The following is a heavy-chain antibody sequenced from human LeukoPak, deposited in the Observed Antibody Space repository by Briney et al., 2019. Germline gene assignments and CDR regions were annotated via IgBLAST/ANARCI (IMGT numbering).Heavy chain of an antibody. CDR2: IYYSGST. V-gene: IGHV4-39*07. CDR1: GGSISSSSYY. Sequence: SETLSLTCTVSGGSISSSSYYWGWIRQPPGKGLEWIGSIYYSGSTYYNPSLKSRVTISVDTSKNQFSLKLSSVTAADTAVYYCARLSGKQLPRFDPWGQGTLVTVSS. J-gene: IGHJ5*02. D-gene: IGHD6-13*01. CDR3: ARLSGKQLPRFDP.